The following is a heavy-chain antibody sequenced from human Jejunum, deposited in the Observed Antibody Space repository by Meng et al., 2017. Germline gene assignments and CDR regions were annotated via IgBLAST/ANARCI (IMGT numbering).Heavy chain of an antibody. Sequence: GGSLRLSCAASGFTLSIHWLTWVRQTPGKGLEWVSYIDPTGDSIFYTDSVKGRFTISRENAKNSLFLQMNSLRDEDTAVYYCARGQYGLDVWGQGPMVTSP. V-gene: IGHV3-11*01. CDR1: GFTLSIHW. CDR2: IDPTGDSI. CDR3: ARGQYGLDV. J-gene: IGHJ6*02.